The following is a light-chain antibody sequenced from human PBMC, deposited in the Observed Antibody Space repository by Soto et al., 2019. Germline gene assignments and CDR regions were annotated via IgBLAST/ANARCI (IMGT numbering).Light chain of an antibody. CDR2: AAS. Sequence: DIQMTQSPSSVSASVGDRVTITCRASQGIGTWLAWYQQKPGKAPKLLIYAASTLQSGVPPRFSGSGSGTDFTLTISSLQPEDFATYDCQQADIFPRTFGQGTKVEIK. CDR1: QGIGTW. CDR3: QQADIFPRT. V-gene: IGKV1-12*01. J-gene: IGKJ1*01.